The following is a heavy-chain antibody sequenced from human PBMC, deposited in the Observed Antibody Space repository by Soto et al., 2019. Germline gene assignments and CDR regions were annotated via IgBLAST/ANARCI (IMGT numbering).Heavy chain of an antibody. CDR1: GGSFSGYY. D-gene: IGHD6-6*01. CDR2: INHSGST. J-gene: IGHJ4*02. CDR3: ARGGIAARPSIARRRY. Sequence: NPSETLSLTCAVYGGSFSGYYWSWIRQPPGKGLEWIGEINHSGSTNYNPSLKSRVTISVDTSKNQFSLKLSSVTAADTAVYYCARGGIAARPSIARRRYWGQGTLVTVSS. V-gene: IGHV4-34*01.